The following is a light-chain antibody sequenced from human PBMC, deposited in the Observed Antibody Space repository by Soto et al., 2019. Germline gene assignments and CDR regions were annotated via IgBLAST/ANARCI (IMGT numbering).Light chain of an antibody. CDR1: SSDVGGYNY. V-gene: IGLV2-14*01. CDR2: EVS. Sequence: QSALTQPASVSGSPGQSITISCTGTSSDVGGYNYVSWYQQHPGKAPKLMICEVSNRPSGVSNRFSGSKSGSTASLTISGRQAEDEADYYCSSYTSSNTVLFGGGTKLTVL. J-gene: IGLJ2*01. CDR3: SSYTSSNTVL.